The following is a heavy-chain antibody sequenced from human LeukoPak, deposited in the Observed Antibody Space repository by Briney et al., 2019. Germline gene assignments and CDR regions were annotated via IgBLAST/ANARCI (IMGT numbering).Heavy chain of an antibody. CDR2: FNPEDGET. V-gene: IGHV1-24*01. D-gene: IGHD6-19*01. Sequence: ASVKVSCKVSGYIFSELSMHWVRQAPGQGLEWMGGFNPEDGETFYAQKFQGRVNMTEDTSTDTAYMELSSLSYDDTAVYYCARDQYSSGWQHYNYFDYWGQGTLVTVSS. J-gene: IGHJ4*02. CDR3: ARDQYSSGWQHYNYFDY. CDR1: GYIFSELS.